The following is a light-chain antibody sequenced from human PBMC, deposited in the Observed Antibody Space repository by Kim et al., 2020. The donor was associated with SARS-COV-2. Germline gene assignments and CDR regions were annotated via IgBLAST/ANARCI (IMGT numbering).Light chain of an antibody. CDR3: ETWDSGTQV. CDR1: SGHSSYI. Sequence: QPVLTQSSSASASLGPSVKLTCTLSSGHSSYIIAWHQQQPGKAPRYLMKLKGGGSYNKGDGVPDRFSGSSSGADRYLTISSLQSEDEADYYCETWDSGTQVFGGGTQLTVL. J-gene: IGLJ3*02. CDR2: LKGGGSY. V-gene: IGLV4-60*03.